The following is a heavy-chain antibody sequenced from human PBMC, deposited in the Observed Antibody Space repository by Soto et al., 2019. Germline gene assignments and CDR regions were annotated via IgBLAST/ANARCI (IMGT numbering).Heavy chain of an antibody. CDR3: VRGQNIVVVPAALAG. V-gene: IGHV1-2*02. CDR2: INPNSGGT. J-gene: IGHJ4*02. D-gene: IGHD2-2*01. CDR1: YD. Sequence: YDMDVSLQKQRQGLEWMGWINPNSGGTNYAQKFQGRVTMTRETSISTAYMELSRLRSDDTAVYYCVRGQNIVVVPAALAGWGEG.